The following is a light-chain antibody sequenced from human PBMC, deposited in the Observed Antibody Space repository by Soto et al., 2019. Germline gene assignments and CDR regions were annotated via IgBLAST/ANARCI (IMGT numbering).Light chain of an antibody. CDR1: QSINNW. CDR2: DAS. J-gene: IGKJ4*01. Sequence: DVQMTQSPSSLSASVGDRVTITCRASQSINNWLAWYQQKPGKAPKFLIYDASTLETGVPSRFSGSASGTEFTLTISGLQPEDVASYYCQQYDTYPLTVGGGTRVGLK. CDR3: QQYDTYPLT. V-gene: IGKV1-5*01.